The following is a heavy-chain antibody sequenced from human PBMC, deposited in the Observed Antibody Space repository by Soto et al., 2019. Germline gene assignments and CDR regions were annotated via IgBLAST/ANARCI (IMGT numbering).Heavy chain of an antibody. CDR2: ISSNGGST. CDR3: VVSYYYYGMDV. J-gene: IGHJ6*02. Sequence: PGGSLRLSCSASGVTSSSYAMHWVRQAPGKGLEYVSAISSNGGSTYYADSVKGRFTISRDNSKNTLYLQMSSLRAEDTAVYYCVVSYYYYGMDVWGQGTTVTVSS. CDR1: GVTSSSYA. V-gene: IGHV3-64D*08.